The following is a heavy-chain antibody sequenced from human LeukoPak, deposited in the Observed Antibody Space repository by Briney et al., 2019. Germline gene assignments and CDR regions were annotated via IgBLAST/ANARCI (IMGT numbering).Heavy chain of an antibody. V-gene: IGHV3-23*01. CDR3: AKDKYRRITMIVVVGGGPDY. J-gene: IGHJ4*02. D-gene: IGHD3-22*01. Sequence: PGGSLRLSCAASGFTFSSYAMSWVRQAPGKGLEWVSAIRGSGGSTYYADSVKGRFTISRDNSKNTLYLQMNSLRAEDTAVYYCAKDKYRRITMIVVVGGGPDYWGQGTLVTVSS. CDR1: GFTFSSYA. CDR2: IRGSGGST.